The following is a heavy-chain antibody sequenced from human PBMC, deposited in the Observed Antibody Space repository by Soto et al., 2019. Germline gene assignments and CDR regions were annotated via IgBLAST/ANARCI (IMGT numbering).Heavy chain of an antibody. D-gene: IGHD3-10*01. V-gene: IGHV3-23*01. CDR3: AKNSGWFNT. Sequence: VRQAPGKGLDWVSTIDGSGGTTYYADSVKGRFTISRDNSMNTVYLQMNSLRADDTALYYCAKNSGWFNTWGQGALVTVSS. CDR2: IDGSGGTT. J-gene: IGHJ5*02.